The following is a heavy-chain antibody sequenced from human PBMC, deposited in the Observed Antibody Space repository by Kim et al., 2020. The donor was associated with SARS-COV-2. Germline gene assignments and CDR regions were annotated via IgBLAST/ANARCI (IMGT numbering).Heavy chain of an antibody. CDR1: GFTFSSYA. Sequence: GGSLRLSCAASGFTFSSYAMHWVRQAPGKGLEWVAVISYDGSNKYYADSVKGRFTISRDNSKNTLYLQMNSLRAEDTAVYYCARAKGDSSGWRFLDYWGQGTLVTVSS. J-gene: IGHJ4*02. CDR3: ARAKGDSSGWRFLDY. CDR2: ISYDGSNK. D-gene: IGHD6-19*01. V-gene: IGHV3-30-3*01.